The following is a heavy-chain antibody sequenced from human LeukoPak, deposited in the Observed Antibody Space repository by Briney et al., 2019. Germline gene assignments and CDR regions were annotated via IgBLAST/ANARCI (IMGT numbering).Heavy chain of an antibody. CDR1: GFTSSNAW. J-gene: IGHJ4*02. CDR2: IKSKTDGGTT. Sequence: GGSLRLSCAASGFTSSNAWMSWVRQAPGKGLEWVGRIKSKTDGGTTDYAAPVKGRFTISRDDSKNTLYLQMNSLKTEDTAVYYCTTRIGSDYFDYWGQGTLVTVSS. CDR3: TTRIGSDYFDY. D-gene: IGHD1-26*01. V-gene: IGHV3-15*01.